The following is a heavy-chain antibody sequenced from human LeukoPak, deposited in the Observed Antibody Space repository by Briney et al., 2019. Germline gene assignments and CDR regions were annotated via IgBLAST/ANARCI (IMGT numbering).Heavy chain of an antibody. J-gene: IGHJ6*03. V-gene: IGHV4-4*07. CDR1: AVSIITYY. D-gene: IGHD3-10*01. CDR3: PRKYYYYYMDV. Sequence: SETLSLTFTVAAVSIITYYGSWGRQSAGKGLEWIGRIYSSGSSNYNPSLKSRVTMSVDTSKNQFSLTLSSVGAVYYCANEFPRKYYYYYMDVWGKGTTVIVSS. CDR2: IYSSGSS.